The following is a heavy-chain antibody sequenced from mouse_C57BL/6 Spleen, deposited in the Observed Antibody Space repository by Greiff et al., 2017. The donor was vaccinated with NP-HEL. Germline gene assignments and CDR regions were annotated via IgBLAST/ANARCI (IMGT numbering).Heavy chain of an antibody. CDR1: GYTFTDYY. CDR3: APYGYDGSYYFDY. J-gene: IGHJ2*01. CDR2: INPNNGGT. D-gene: IGHD2-2*01. V-gene: IGHV1-26*01. Sequence: EVQLQQSGPELVKPGASVKISCKASGYTFTDYYMNWVKQSHGKSLEWIGDINPNNGGTSYNQKFKGKATLTVDKSSSTAYMELRSLTSEDSAVYYCAPYGYDGSYYFDYWGQGTTLTVSS.